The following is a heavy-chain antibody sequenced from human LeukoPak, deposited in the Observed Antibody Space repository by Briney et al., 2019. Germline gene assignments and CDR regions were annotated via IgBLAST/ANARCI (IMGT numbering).Heavy chain of an antibody. CDR2: IYTSGST. CDR3: ARGGSFYYGSASLEYFQH. D-gene: IGHD3-10*01. V-gene: IGHV4-4*07. CDR1: GGSISSYY. Sequence: SETLSLTCTVSGGSISSYYWSWIRQPAGKGLEWIGRIYTSGSTNYNPSLKSRVTISVDTSKNQFSLRLTSVTAADTGLYYCARGGSFYYGSASLEYFQHWGQGTLVTVSS. J-gene: IGHJ1*01.